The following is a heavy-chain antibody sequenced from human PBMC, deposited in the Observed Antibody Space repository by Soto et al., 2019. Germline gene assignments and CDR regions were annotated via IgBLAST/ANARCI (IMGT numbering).Heavy chain of an antibody. CDR3: ARWVEVSLDYFDS. D-gene: IGHD2-15*01. CDR1: GGSISNGYYY. CDR2: IYHSGRT. V-gene: IGHV4-31*03. Sequence: SETLSLTCTVSGGSISNGYYYWSWVRQNPGKGLEWIGHIYHSGRTYYNPSLKSRVTISVDTSKNQFSLNLSSVTAADTAVYYFARWVEVSLDYFDSWGQGTPVT. J-gene: IGHJ4*02.